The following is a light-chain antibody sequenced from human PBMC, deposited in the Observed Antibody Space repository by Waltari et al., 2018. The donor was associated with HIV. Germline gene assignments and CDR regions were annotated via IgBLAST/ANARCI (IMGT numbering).Light chain of an antibody. CDR3: QQADSLPLT. CDR1: QDIRRS. CDR2: AAS. J-gene: IGKJ4*01. Sequence: DIQLTQSPSYVSASVGDTVTVACRAGQDIRRSLAWYQQKPGKAPELLLFAASTLQSGGSSRFSGSGSGTRFTLTISTLRTEDFATDYGQQADSLPLTFGGGTKVEI. V-gene: IGKV1-12*01.